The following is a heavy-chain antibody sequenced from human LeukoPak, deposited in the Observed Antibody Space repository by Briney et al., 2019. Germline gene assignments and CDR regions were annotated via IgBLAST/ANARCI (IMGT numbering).Heavy chain of an antibody. D-gene: IGHD3-9*01. Sequence: ASVKVSCMASGYTFTSYGVSWVRQAPGQGLEWMGWIGTYNGDTNYAQNLQGRVTMTTDTSTSTAYMELRSLRSDDTAVYYCARGEGGYYDILTGYSYYFDYWGQGTLVTVSS. CDR3: ARGEGGYYDILTGYSYYFDY. CDR2: IGTYNGDT. V-gene: IGHV1-18*01. CDR1: GYTFTSYG. J-gene: IGHJ4*02.